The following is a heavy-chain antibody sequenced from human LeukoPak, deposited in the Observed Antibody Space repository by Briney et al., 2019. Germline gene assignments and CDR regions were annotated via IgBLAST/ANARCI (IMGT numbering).Heavy chain of an antibody. CDR3: AREEVDQAFDI. Sequence: GGSLRLSCSASGVTLSSYSMNWVRQAPGKGLEWVASISGSSRDIYYADSVKGRFTISRDNAKNSLYPQMNSLRTEDTAVYYCAREEVDQAFDIWGQGTMVTVSS. D-gene: IGHD2-15*01. J-gene: IGHJ3*02. CDR1: GVTLSSYS. V-gene: IGHV3-21*01. CDR2: ISGSSRDI.